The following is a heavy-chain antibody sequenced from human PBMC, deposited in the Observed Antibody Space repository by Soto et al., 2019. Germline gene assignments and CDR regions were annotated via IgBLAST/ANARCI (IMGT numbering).Heavy chain of an antibody. J-gene: IGHJ5*02. CDR3: AKDPIAAAEPYNWFDP. CDR1: GFTFSSYA. Sequence: PGGSLRLSCAASGFTFSSYARSWVRQAPGKGLEWVSAISGSGGSTYYADSVKGRFTISRDNSKNTLYLQMNSLRAEDTAVYYCAKDPIAAAEPYNWFDPWGQGTLVTVSP. D-gene: IGHD6-13*01. V-gene: IGHV3-23*01. CDR2: ISGSGGST.